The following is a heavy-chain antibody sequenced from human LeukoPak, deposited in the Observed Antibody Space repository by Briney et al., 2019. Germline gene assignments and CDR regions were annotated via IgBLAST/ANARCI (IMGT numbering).Heavy chain of an antibody. D-gene: IGHD3-3*01. CDR1: GGSISSHY. V-gene: IGHV4-59*11. CDR2: TYYSGST. Sequence: SETLSLTCTVSGGSISSHYWSWIRQPPGKGLEWIGYTYYSGSTNYNPSLKSRVTISVDTSKNQFSLKLSSVTAADTAVYYCARDRRRGYYDFWSGYGDWGQGTLVTVSS. CDR3: ARDRRRGYYDFWSGYGD. J-gene: IGHJ4*02.